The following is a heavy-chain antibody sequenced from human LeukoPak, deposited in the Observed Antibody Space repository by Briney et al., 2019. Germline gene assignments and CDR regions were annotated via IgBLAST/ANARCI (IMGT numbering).Heavy chain of an antibody. V-gene: IGHV3-23*01. D-gene: IGHD2-15*01. CDR2: ISGSGGST. J-gene: IGHJ4*02. CDR1: GFTFSSYG. Sequence: GGSLRLSCAASGFTFSSYGMSWVRQAPGKGLEWVSAISGSGGSTYYADSVKGRFTISRDNSKNTLYLQMNSLRAEDTAVYYCAKYYRGSGGNGYWGQGTLVTVSS. CDR3: AKYYRGSGGNGY.